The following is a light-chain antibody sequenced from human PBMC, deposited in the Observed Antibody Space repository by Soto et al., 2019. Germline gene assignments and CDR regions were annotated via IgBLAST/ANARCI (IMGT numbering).Light chain of an antibody. CDR2: AAS. CDR3: QQSYDSPHT. Sequence: DIQMTQSPSSLSASVGDRVTITCRASQSIHTYLNWYQQKPGKAPKLLIYAASSLQSVVPSRFSGSGSGTDFTLTVISLQPEDFATYYCQQSYDSPHTFGGGTKVDIK. CDR1: QSIHTY. J-gene: IGKJ4*01. V-gene: IGKV1-39*01.